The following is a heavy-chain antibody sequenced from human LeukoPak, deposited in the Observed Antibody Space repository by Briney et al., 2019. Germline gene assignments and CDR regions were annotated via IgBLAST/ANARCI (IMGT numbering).Heavy chain of an antibody. CDR1: GGTFSSYA. CDR3: AREEELADFDY. CDR2: IIPILGIA. J-gene: IGHJ4*02. V-gene: IGHV1-69*04. D-gene: IGHD1-1*01. Sequence: SVKVSCKASGGTFSSYAISWVRQAPGQGLEWMGRIIPILGIANYAQKFQGRVTITADKSTSTVYMELSSLRSEDTAVYYCAREEELADFDYWGQGTLVTVSS.